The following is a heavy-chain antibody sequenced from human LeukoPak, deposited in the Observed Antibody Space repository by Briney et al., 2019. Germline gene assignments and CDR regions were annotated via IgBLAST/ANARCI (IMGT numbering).Heavy chain of an antibody. CDR1: GFTFSSYG. Sequence: PGGSLRLSCAASGFTFSSYGMHWVRQAPGKGLEWVAFIRYDGSNKYYADSVKGRFTISRDNSKNTLYLQMNSLRAEDTAVYYCAKDFYDSSGYYSVGFDYWGQGTLVTVSS. CDR2: IRYDGSNK. D-gene: IGHD3-22*01. V-gene: IGHV3-30*02. CDR3: AKDFYDSSGYYSVGFDY. J-gene: IGHJ4*02.